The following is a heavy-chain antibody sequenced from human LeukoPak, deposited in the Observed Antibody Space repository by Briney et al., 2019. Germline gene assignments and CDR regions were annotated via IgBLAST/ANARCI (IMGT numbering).Heavy chain of an antibody. CDR1: GFTFSSYW. D-gene: IGHD1-26*01. CDR3: AKDAIVGATGGTYYYYYYMDV. Sequence: GGSLRLSCAASGFTFSSYWMSWVRQAPGKGLEWVANIKQDGSEKYYVDSVKGRFTISRDNSKNTLYLQMNSLRAEDTAVYYCAKDAIVGATGGTYYYYYYMDVWGKGTTVTISS. J-gene: IGHJ6*03. CDR2: IKQDGSEK. V-gene: IGHV3-7*01.